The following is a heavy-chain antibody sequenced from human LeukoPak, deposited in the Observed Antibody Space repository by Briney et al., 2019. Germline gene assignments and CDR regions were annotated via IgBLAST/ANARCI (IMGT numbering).Heavy chain of an antibody. Sequence: SVKVSCKASGGTFSRYGFSWVRQAPGQGLEWMGGIIPVFDVANYAQQLQGRVTITADESTTTAYMELRSLRYDDTAVYYCAKWEGDTQFFESWGQGTLVTVSA. CDR2: IIPVFDVA. D-gene: IGHD1-26*01. CDR1: GGTFSRYG. J-gene: IGHJ5*01. V-gene: IGHV1-69*13. CDR3: AKWEGDTQFFES.